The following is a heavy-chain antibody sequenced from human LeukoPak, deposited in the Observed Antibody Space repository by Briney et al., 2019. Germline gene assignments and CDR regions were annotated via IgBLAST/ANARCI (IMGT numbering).Heavy chain of an antibody. D-gene: IGHD3-3*01. J-gene: IGHJ4*02. CDR1: GFIFSNYG. CDR3: ASGYDFSSGSKRGFDY. Sequence: GGSLRLSCAASGFIFSNYGMNWVRQAPGKGLEWVSYISSGGSDIYYADSVKGRFTISRDSAKRSVFLQMNSLTAEDSALYYCASGYDFSSGSKRGFDYWGQGTLVTVSS. CDR2: ISSGGSDI. V-gene: IGHV3-48*01.